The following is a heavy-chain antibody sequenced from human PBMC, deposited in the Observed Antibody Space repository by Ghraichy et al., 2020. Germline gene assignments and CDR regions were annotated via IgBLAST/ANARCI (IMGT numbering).Heavy chain of an antibody. J-gene: IGHJ4*02. CDR1: GFNFTSSW. CDR3: TKDRAFKCFDY. D-gene: IGHD3-10*01. Sequence: GGSLRLSCAASGFNFTSSWMNWVRQAPGKELEWVAGIKPDGSENYHVDSVTGRFTISRDNARNSLYLQMNSLRAEDTAFYYCTKDRAFKCFDYWGQGTLASVYS. V-gene: IGHV3-7*03. CDR2: IKPDGSEN.